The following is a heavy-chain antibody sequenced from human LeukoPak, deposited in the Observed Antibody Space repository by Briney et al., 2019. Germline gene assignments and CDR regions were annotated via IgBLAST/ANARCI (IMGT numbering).Heavy chain of an antibody. CDR3: ARDGGGCSGGSCSTWFDP. Sequence: ASVKVSCKASGYTFTSYYMHWVRQAPGQGLEWMGWINPNSGGTNYAQKFQGRVTMTRDTSISTAYMELSRLRSDDTAVYYCARDGGGCSGGSCSTWFDPWGQGTLVTVSS. J-gene: IGHJ5*02. CDR1: GYTFTSYY. V-gene: IGHV1-2*02. CDR2: INPNSGGT. D-gene: IGHD2-15*01.